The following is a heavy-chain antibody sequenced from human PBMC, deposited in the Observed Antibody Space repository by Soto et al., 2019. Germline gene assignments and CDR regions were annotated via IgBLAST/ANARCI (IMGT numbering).Heavy chain of an antibody. Sequence: ASVKVSCKVSGYTLTELSMHWVRQAPGKGLEWMGGFDPEDGETIYAQKFQGRVTMTEDTSTDTAYMELSSLRSEDTAVYYCATDSDYGSGSYSAYYFDYWGQGNMVTVSS. CDR1: GYTLTELS. J-gene: IGHJ4*02. V-gene: IGHV1-24*01. D-gene: IGHD3-10*01. CDR2: FDPEDGET. CDR3: ATDSDYGSGSYSAYYFDY.